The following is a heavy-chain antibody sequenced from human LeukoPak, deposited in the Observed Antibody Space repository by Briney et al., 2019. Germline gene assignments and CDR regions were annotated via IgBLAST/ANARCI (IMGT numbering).Heavy chain of an antibody. J-gene: IGHJ4*02. CDR2: VSFDESNK. CDR3: AKIHTPVVAATAAFDY. Sequence: GGSLRLSCTASGFTFSNYGMHWVRQAPGKGLEWVPLVSFDESNKYYADSVKGRFTISRDNFKNTLYLQVDSLRTEDTAVYYCAKIHTPVVAATAAFDYWGQGTPVTVSS. V-gene: IGHV3-30*18. D-gene: IGHD2-15*01. CDR1: GFTFSNYG.